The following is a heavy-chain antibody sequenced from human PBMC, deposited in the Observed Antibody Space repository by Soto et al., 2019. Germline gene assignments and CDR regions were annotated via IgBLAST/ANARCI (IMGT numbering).Heavy chain of an antibody. CDR1: GYTFTSYG. Sequence: QVQLVQSGAEVKKPGASVKVSCKASGYTFTSYGISWVRQAPGQGLEWMGWISAYNGNTNYAQKLQGRVTMTTDTSTSTAYMELRSLRADDTAVYYCARAGREPRLSYHDFWSGPNWFDPWGQGTLVTVSS. J-gene: IGHJ5*02. D-gene: IGHD3-3*01. CDR2: ISAYNGNT. CDR3: ARAGREPRLSYHDFWSGPNWFDP. V-gene: IGHV1-18*01.